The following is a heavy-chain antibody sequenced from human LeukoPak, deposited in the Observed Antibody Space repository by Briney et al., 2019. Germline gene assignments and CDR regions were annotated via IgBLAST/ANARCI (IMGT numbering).Heavy chain of an antibody. Sequence: PGGSLRLSCAASGFTFSSYSMNWVRQAPGKGLEWVSAISGSGGSTYYADSVKGRFTISRDNSKNTLYLQMNSLRAEDTAVYYCAKQPRYYYDSSGYYYYYWGQGTLVTVSS. CDR3: AKQPRYYYDSSGYYYYY. CDR1: GFTFSSYS. CDR2: ISGSGGST. V-gene: IGHV3-23*01. D-gene: IGHD3-22*01. J-gene: IGHJ4*02.